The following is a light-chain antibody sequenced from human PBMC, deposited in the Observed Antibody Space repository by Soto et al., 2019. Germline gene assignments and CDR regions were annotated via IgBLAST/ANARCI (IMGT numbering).Light chain of an antibody. CDR3: SSYTSSSTLVV. CDR1: SSDVGGYNY. CDR2: DVS. Sequence: QSALTQPASVSGSPGQSITISCTGTSSDVGGYNYVSWYQQHPGKAPKLMIYDVSNRHSGVSNRFSGSKSGNTASLTISGLQAEEEADYYCSSYTSSSTLVVFGGGTKLTVL. J-gene: IGLJ2*01. V-gene: IGLV2-14*01.